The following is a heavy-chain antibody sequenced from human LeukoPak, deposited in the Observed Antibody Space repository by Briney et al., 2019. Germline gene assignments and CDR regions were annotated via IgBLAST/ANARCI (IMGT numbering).Heavy chain of an antibody. V-gene: IGHV3-43*02. D-gene: IGHD2-8*01. J-gene: IGHJ6*02. CDR1: GFTFEDYA. CDR3: VIDLVWVLGGGAYYYYGIDV. Sequence: TGGSLRLSCEASGFTFEDYAMHWVRQAPGKGLEWVSLISGEGYATYYADSVKGRFTVSRDNSKNSLYLQMDSLRAEDTALYYCVIDLVWVLGGGAYYYYGIDVWGQGTTVAVS. CDR2: ISGEGYAT.